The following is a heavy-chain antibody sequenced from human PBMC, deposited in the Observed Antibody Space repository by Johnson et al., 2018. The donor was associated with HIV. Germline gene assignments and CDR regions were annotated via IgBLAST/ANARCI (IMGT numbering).Heavy chain of an antibody. Sequence: QVQLVESGGGLVKPGGSLRLSCAASGFTFSDYYMIWIRQAPGKGLEWLSYITSGSTYYADSVKGRFPISRDDSKNTLYLQMNSLRAEDTAVYSCARARYSNTWDDAFDIWGQGTMVTVSS. V-gene: IGHV3-11*05. J-gene: IGHJ3*02. CDR1: GFTFSDYY. D-gene: IGHD6-13*01. CDR3: ARARYSNTWDDAFDI. CDR2: ITSGST.